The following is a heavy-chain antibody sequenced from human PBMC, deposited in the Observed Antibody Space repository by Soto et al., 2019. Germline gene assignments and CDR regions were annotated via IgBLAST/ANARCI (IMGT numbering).Heavy chain of an antibody. CDR2: FDPEDGKI. CDR3: TTGGSDY. Sequence: ASVKVSCKVSGYTLTELSVHWVRQAPGKGPEWMGGFDPEDGKIIYAQKFQGRVTMTEDTSTDTAYMELSSLRSEDTAVYYCTTGGSDYWGQGTLVTVSS. J-gene: IGHJ4*02. V-gene: IGHV1-24*01. CDR1: GYTLTELS.